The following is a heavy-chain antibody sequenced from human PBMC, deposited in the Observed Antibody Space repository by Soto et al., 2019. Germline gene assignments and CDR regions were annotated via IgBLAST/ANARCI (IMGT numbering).Heavy chain of an antibody. CDR1: GGSISSSSYY. CDR3: ARVVAHYYMDV. J-gene: IGHJ6*03. Sequence: PSETLSLTCTVSGGSISSSSYYWGWIRQPPGKGLEWIGSIYYSGSTYYNPSLKSRVTISVDTSKNQFSLKLSSVTAADTAVCYCARVVAHYYMDVWGKGTTVTVSS. V-gene: IGHV4-39*01. CDR2: IYYSGST. D-gene: IGHD2-2*01.